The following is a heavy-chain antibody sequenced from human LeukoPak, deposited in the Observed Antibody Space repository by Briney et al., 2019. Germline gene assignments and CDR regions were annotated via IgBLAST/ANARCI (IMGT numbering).Heavy chain of an antibody. CDR1: GGSFSSYY. Sequence: SETLSLTCAVYGGSFSSYYWSWIRLPPGKGLEWIGYIYFSGSTNYNPSLKSRVTISVDTSKSHFSLKLSSVTAADTAVYYCAREAAAAGTALDYWGQGTLVTVSS. CDR3: AREAAAAGTALDY. CDR2: IYFSGST. V-gene: IGHV4-59*01. J-gene: IGHJ4*02. D-gene: IGHD6-13*01.